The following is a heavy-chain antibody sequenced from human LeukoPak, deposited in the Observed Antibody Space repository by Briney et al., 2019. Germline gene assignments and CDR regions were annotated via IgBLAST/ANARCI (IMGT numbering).Heavy chain of an antibody. CDR3: ARQTSGYSSSWPPDWFDP. Sequence: SETLSLTCAVSGGSIVTNDYSWNWIRQPPGKGLEWIGYIYHNGATYYNPSLKSRVTMSLDGSKNQFSLRLNSVTAADTAVYYCARQTSGYSSSWPPDWFDPWGQGTLVTVSS. D-gene: IGHD6-13*01. CDR1: GGSIVTNDYS. V-gene: IGHV4-30-2*01. CDR2: IYHNGAT. J-gene: IGHJ5*02.